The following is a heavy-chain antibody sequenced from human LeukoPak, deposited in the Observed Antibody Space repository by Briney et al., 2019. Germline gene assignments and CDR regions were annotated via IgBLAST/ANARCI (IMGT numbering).Heavy chain of an antibody. CDR1: GFTFSAYY. V-gene: IGHV3-11*04. CDR3: AREGSVSTPYYFDY. Sequence: GGSLRLSCAASGFTFSAYYMSWIRQAPGRGLEWVSYISGSGSTVYYAESVKGRFTISRDNSKNTLYLQMNSLRAEDTAVYYCAREGSVSTPYYFDYWGQGTLVTVSS. J-gene: IGHJ4*02. CDR2: ISGSGSTV. D-gene: IGHD2-15*01.